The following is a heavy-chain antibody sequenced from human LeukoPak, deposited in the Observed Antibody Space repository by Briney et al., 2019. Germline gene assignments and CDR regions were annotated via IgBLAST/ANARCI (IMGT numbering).Heavy chain of an antibody. D-gene: IGHD3-16*02. CDR3: ARATSSYYDYIWGSYRYYAFDI. Sequence: SETLSLTCTVSGGSISSYYWSRIRQPPGKGLEWIGYIYYSGSTNYNPSLKSRVTISVDTSKNQFSLKLSSVTAADTAVYYCARATSSYYDYIWGSYRYYAFDIWGQGTMVTVSS. CDR2: IYYSGST. J-gene: IGHJ3*02. CDR1: GGSISSYY. V-gene: IGHV4-59*01.